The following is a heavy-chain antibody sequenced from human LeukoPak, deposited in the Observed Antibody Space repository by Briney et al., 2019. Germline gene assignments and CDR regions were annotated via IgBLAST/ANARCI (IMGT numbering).Heavy chain of an antibody. CDR1: GYSISSGYY. CDR3: VGYSSGWYYFDY. J-gene: IGHJ4*02. Sequence: SETLSLTCAVSGYSISSGYYWGWIRQPPGKGLEWIGSIYHSGSTYYNPSLKGRVTISVDTSKNQFSPKLSSVTAADTAVYYCVGYSSGWYYFDYWGQGTLVTVSS. D-gene: IGHD6-19*01. CDR2: IYHSGST. V-gene: IGHV4-38-2*01.